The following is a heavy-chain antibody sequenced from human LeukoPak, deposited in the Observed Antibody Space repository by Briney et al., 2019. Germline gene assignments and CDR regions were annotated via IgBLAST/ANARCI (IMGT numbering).Heavy chain of an antibody. CDR1: GFTFSSYS. J-gene: IGHJ5*02. CDR2: ISSSSYI. D-gene: IGHD6-13*01. Sequence: GGSLRLSCAASGFTFSSYSMNWVRQAPGKGLEWVSSISSSSYIYYADSVKGRFTISRDNAKNSLYLQMNSLRAEDTAVYYCARDRYSSSWNWFDPWGQGTLVTVSS. V-gene: IGHV3-21*01. CDR3: ARDRYSSSWNWFDP.